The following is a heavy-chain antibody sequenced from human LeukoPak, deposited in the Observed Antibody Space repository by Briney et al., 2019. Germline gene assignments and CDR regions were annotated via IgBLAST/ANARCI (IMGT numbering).Heavy chain of an antibody. CDR1: GGSISSSSYY. V-gene: IGHV4-39*01. CDR3: ARQNVLLWFGEG. CDR2: IYYSGST. Sequence: PSETLSLTCTVSGGSISSSSYYWGWLRQPPGKGLEWIGSIYYSGSTYYNPSLKSRVTISVDTSKNQFSLKLSSVTAADTAVYYCARQNVLLWFGEGWGQGTPVTVSS. D-gene: IGHD3-10*01. J-gene: IGHJ4*02.